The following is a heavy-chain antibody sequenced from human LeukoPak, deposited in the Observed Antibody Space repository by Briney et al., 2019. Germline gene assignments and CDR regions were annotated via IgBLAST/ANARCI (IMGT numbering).Heavy chain of an antibody. Sequence: ASVKVSCKASGYTFTGHYIHWMRQAPGQGLEWMGWLNPHNGGTRFAQKFQDRVTLTRDTSISTAYMELIRLRSDDTGVFYCARAYCNSPTCYREGSDYWGQGTLVTVAS. V-gene: IGHV1-2*02. D-gene: IGHD2-2*01. CDR3: ARAYCNSPTCYREGSDY. CDR2: LNPHNGGT. CDR1: GYTFTGHY. J-gene: IGHJ4*02.